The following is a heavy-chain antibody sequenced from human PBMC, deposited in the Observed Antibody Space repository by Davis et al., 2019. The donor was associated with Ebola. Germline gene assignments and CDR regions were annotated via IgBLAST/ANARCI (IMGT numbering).Heavy chain of an antibody. Sequence: ASVTVSCKASVYTFTNYGISWVRQAPGQGLEWMGWISGYTAHTYVTPSLEGRVTLSTDTSTRTVYMELRSLTSDDTAVYYCARGRRAAAGGMDYYYGMDVWGQGTPVTVSS. D-gene: IGHD6-13*01. CDR3: ARGRRAAAGGMDYYYGMDV. V-gene: IGHV1-18*04. J-gene: IGHJ6*02. CDR2: ISGYTAHT. CDR1: VYTFTNYG.